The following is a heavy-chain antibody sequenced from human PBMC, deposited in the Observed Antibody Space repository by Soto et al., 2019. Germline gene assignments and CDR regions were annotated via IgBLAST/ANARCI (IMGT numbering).Heavy chain of an antibody. CDR2: ISGGGVTI. D-gene: IGHD3-10*01. Sequence: GGSLRLSCAASGFTFSNFAMSWVRQAPGKGLEWVSVISGGGVTIFYADSVKGRFTISRDNSKNTLYLQMDRLRADDKDIYYCAKALGRDFSEFDSWGQGTQVTVSS. J-gene: IGHJ4*02. CDR1: GFTFSNFA. CDR3: AKALGRDFSEFDS. V-gene: IGHV3-23*01.